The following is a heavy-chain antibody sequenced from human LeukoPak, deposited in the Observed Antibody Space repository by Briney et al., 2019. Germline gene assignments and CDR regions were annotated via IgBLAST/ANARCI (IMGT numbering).Heavy chain of an antibody. CDR1: GGSISNYY. J-gene: IGHJ5*02. CDR3: ASLRAPRYNWFDP. V-gene: IGHV4-59*01. Sequence: SETLSLTCTASGGSISNYYWTWIRQPPGKGLEWIGYLYYSGSTNYNPSLKSRVTISVDTSKNQFSLKLSSVTAADTAVYYCASLRAPRYNWFDPWGQGTLVTVSS. CDR2: LYYSGST.